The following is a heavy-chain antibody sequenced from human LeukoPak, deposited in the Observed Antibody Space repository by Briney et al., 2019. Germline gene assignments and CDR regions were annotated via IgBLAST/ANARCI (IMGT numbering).Heavy chain of an antibody. CDR2: IKPDGSET. CDR1: GFTFSNYW. J-gene: IGHJ4*02. D-gene: IGHD6-19*01. CDR3: AKFAVTGTPSFDY. Sequence: PGGSLRLSCAASGFTFSNYWMSWVRQAPGKGLEWVAHIKPDGSETYYVDSVKGRLTISRDNSKNTVNLQMNSLRTDDTAVYFCAKFAVTGTPSFDYWGQGNLVTVSS. V-gene: IGHV3-7*03.